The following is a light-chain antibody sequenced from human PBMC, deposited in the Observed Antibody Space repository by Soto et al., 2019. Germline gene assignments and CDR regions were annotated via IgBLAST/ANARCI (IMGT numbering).Light chain of an antibody. CDR1: QSVTSSY. Sequence: ETVLTQSPGTLSLSSGERATLSCGTSQSVTSSYLAWYQQKPGQAPRLLSYGASRRATGIPDRVTGSGSGTEFTLTISRLEPEDFAVYYCQQYGSSRQTFGQGTKVDIK. J-gene: IGKJ1*01. V-gene: IGKV3-20*01. CDR2: GAS. CDR3: QQYGSSRQT.